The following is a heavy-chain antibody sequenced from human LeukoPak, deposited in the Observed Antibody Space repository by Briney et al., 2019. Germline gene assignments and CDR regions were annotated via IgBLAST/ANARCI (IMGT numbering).Heavy chain of an antibody. D-gene: IGHD3-9*01. J-gene: IGHJ4*02. CDR3: AEYYDILTGYPFTL. CDR1: GFTFSSYG. V-gene: IGHV3-23*01. Sequence: GGSLRLSCAASGFTFSSYGMSWVRQAPGKGLEWVSAISGSGGSTYYADSVKGRFTISRDNSKNTLYLQMNSLRAEDTAVYYCAEYYDILTGYPFTLWGQGALVTVSS. CDR2: ISGSGGST.